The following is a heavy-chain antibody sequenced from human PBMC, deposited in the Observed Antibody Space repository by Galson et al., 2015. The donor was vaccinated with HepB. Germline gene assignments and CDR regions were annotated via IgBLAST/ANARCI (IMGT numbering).Heavy chain of an antibody. J-gene: IGHJ5*02. CDR3: AGDWGIAVAGTWWFDP. V-gene: IGHV3-21*01. Sequence: LRLSCAASGVIFSNYGMNWVRPAPGKGLEWVSSIRRSSTYICYADSVKGRFPISRDNAKNSLYLQMNSLRAEDTAVDYCAGDWGIAVAGTWWFDPWGQGTLVTVSS. D-gene: IGHD6-19*01. CDR2: IRRSSTYI. CDR1: GVIFSNYG.